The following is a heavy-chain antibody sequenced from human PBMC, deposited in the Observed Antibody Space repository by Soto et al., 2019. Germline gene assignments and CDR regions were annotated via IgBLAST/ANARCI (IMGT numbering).Heavy chain of an antibody. CDR3: ESTDYDSSGYFI. CDR2: INHSGRT. CDR1: GVSFIGYY. D-gene: IGHD3-22*01. V-gene: IGHV4-34*01. J-gene: IGHJ4*02. Sequence: SATXSLTCAVYGVSFIGYYWIWIRQPPGKGLEWIGEINHSGRTNYNPSLKSRVTISVDTYKNQFSLKLSSVTAADTAVYYCESTDYDSSGYFIWGQGTLVTVYS.